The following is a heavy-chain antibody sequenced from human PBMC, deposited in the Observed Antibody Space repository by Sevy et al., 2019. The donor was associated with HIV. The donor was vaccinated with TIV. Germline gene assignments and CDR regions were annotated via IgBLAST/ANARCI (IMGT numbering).Heavy chain of an antibody. J-gene: IGHJ1*01. Sequence: SETLSLTCAVYGGSFSGYYWSWIRQPPGKGLEWIGEINHSGSTNYNPSLKSRVTISVDTSKNQFSLKLSPVTAADTAVYYCARGRLLWFGIAAEYFQHWGQGTLVTVSS. D-gene: IGHD3-10*01. CDR1: GGSFSGYY. V-gene: IGHV4-34*01. CDR2: INHSGST. CDR3: ARGRLLWFGIAAEYFQH.